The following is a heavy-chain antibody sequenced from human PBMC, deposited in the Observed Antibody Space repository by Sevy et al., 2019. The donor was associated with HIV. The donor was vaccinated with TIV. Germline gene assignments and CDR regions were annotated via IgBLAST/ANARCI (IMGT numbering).Heavy chain of an antibody. J-gene: IGHJ6*02. CDR1: GYTFTGYY. V-gene: IGHV1-2*02. CDR3: ARPQQLDPYYYYGMDV. Sequence: ASLKVSCKASGYTFTGYYMHWVRQAPGQGLEWMGWINPNSGGTNYAQKFQGRVTMTRETSISTAYMELSRLRSDDTAVYYCARPQQLDPYYYYGMDVWGQGTTVTVSS. D-gene: IGHD6-13*01. CDR2: INPNSGGT.